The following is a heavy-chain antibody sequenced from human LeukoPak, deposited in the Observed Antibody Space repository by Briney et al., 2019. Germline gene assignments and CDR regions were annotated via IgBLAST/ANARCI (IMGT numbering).Heavy chain of an antibody. V-gene: IGHV1-8*03. CDR2: MNPYSGDR. D-gene: IGHD4-17*01. CDR1: VYTFTTYH. Sequence: ASVKVSCKTSVYTFTTYHINWVRQATGQGLDWLGWMNPYSGDRGYAQKFQGRLSITSDTPISTAYMELSSLRSDDTAVYFCARTTSLTASGYDYWGQGTLVTVSS. J-gene: IGHJ4*02. CDR3: ARTTSLTASGYDY.